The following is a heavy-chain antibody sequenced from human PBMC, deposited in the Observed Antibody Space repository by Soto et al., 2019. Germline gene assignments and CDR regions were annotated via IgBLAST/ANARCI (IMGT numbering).Heavy chain of an antibody. CDR3: ARASPTVAGNFDY. V-gene: IGHV1-3*01. Sequence: QVQLVQSGAEVKKPGASVKVSCKASGYTFTSYAMHWARQAPGQRLEWMGWINAGNGNTKYSQKFQGRVTITRDTSASTAYMELSSLRSEDTAGYYCARASPTVAGNFDYWGQGTLVTVSS. J-gene: IGHJ4*02. D-gene: IGHD6-19*01. CDR1: GYTFTSYA. CDR2: INAGNGNT.